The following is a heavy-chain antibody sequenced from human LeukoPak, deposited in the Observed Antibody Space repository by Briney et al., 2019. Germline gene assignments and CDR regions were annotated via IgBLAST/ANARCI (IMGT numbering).Heavy chain of an antibody. CDR3: ARATKQWLVPYYFDY. V-gene: IGHV7-4-1*02. Sequence: ASVKVSCKASGYTFTSYAMNWVRQAPGQGLEWMGWINTNTGNPTYAQGFTGRFVFSLDTSVSTAYLQISSLKAEDTAVYYCARATKQWLVPYYFDYWGQGTLATVSS. CDR1: GYTFTSYA. D-gene: IGHD6-19*01. J-gene: IGHJ4*02. CDR2: INTNTGNP.